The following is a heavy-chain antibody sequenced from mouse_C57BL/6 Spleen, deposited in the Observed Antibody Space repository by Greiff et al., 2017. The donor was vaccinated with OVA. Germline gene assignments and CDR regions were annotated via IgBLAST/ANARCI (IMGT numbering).Heavy chain of an antibody. D-gene: IGHD1-1*02. CDR3: ASCGGRYYFDY. J-gene: IGHJ2*01. CDR2: IDPENGET. V-gene: IGHV14-2*01. Sequence: EVQLQQSGAELVKPGASVKLSCTASGFNIKDYYMHWVKQRTEQGLEWIGGIDPENGETKYTPKFQGKATMTADTSSSTAYLQLSSLTSEDSAVYYCASCGGRYYFDYWGQGTTLTVSS. CDR1: GFNIKDYY.